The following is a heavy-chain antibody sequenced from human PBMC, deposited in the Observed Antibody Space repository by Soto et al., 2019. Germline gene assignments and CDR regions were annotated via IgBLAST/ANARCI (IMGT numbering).Heavy chain of an antibody. V-gene: IGHV3-48*02. D-gene: IGHD2-8*01. Sequence: GGSLRLSCASSGFTFSSCSMNWVRQAPGKGLEWVSFVSGSGDTKYYAASLKGRFTISRDNAKNSLYLQMSSPRDEDTAVYYCAKYCSSDVCFDYWGQGTLVTVS. J-gene: IGHJ4*02. CDR2: VSGSGDTK. CDR3: AKYCSSDVCFDY. CDR1: GFTFSSCS.